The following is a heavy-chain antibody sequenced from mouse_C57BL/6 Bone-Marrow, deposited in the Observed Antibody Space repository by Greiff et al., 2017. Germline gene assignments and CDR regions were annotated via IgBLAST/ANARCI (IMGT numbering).Heavy chain of an antibody. V-gene: IGHV1-26*01. D-gene: IGHD1-1*01. CDR1: GYTFTDYY. CDR2: INPNNGGT. Sequence: EVQLQQSGPELVKPGASVKISCKASGYTFTDYYMNWVKQSHGKSLEWIGDINPNNGGTSYNQKFKGKATLTVDKSSSTAYMELRSLTSADSAVYYCARGYYGSYWGQGTTLTVSS. CDR3: ARGYYGSY. J-gene: IGHJ2*01.